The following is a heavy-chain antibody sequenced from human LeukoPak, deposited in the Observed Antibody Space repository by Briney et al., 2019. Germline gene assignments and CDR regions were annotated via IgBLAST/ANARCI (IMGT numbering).Heavy chain of an antibody. Sequence: GSLRLSCAASGFTVSSKYMSWVRQPPGKGLEWIGSIYYSGSTYYNPSLKSRVTISVDTSKNQFSLKLSSVTAADTAVYYCARLGGWYSWFDPWGQGTLVTVSS. CDR3: ARLGGWYSWFDP. V-gene: IGHV4-39*01. D-gene: IGHD6-19*01. CDR2: IYYSGST. J-gene: IGHJ5*02. CDR1: GFTVSSKY.